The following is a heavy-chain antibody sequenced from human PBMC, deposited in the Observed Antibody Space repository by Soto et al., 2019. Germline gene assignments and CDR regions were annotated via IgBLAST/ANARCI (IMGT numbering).Heavy chain of an antibody. CDR2: ISYDGSNK. CDR1: GFRFSSYG. D-gene: IGHD3-9*01. V-gene: IGHV3-30*03. J-gene: IGHJ6*02. Sequence: GGSLRLSCRTSGFRFSSYGMHWVRQAPGKGLEWVAVISYDGSNKYYADSVKGRFTISRDNSKNTLYLQMNSLRAEDTAVYYCARERSHYDILTGYYNYYGMDVWGQGTTVTVSS. CDR3: ARERSHYDILTGYYNYYGMDV.